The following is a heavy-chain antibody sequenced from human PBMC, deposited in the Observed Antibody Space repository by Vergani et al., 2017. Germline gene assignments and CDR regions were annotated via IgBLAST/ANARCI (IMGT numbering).Heavy chain of an antibody. J-gene: IGHJ4*02. CDR1: GFIFSTYA. V-gene: IGHV3-23*01. Sequence: EVQLLESGGGSAQPGESLRLSCTASGFIFSTYAMSWVRQAPGKGLEWVSGISASGAPTYYADSVKGRVTISRDNSKNTLYLQMNSLRVEDTAVYYCARSRYDSSGFSTIFRYWGQGTRVTVS. CDR3: ARSRYDSSGFSTIFRY. CDR2: ISASGAPT. D-gene: IGHD3-22*01.